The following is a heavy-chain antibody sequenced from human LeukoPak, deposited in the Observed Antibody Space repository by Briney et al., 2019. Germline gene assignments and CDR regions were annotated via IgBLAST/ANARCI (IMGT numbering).Heavy chain of an antibody. CDR3: YVSGWTEDIDN. D-gene: IGHD6-19*01. Sequence: GGSLRLSCAASGFSILSNYMSWVRQAPGKGLEWVAVVYGVTTTYYADSVSGRFTVYRDSSKNTLYLQMSSLRGEDTAVYYCYVSGWTEDIDNWGQGTLVTVSS. J-gene: IGHJ4*02. CDR1: GFSILSNY. V-gene: IGHV3-66*01. CDR2: VYGVTTT.